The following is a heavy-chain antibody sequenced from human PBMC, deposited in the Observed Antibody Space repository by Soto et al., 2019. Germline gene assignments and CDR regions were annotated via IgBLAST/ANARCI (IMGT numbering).Heavy chain of an antibody. J-gene: IGHJ4*02. CDR1: GFTVSSNY. Sequence: GGSLRLSCAASGFTVSSNYMSWVRQAPGKGLEWVSVIYSGGSTYYADSVKGRFTISRDNSKNTLYLQMNSLRAEDTAVYYCAREPGNWNELDYWGQGTLVTVSS. CDR2: IYSGGST. V-gene: IGHV3-66*01. CDR3: AREPGNWNELDY. D-gene: IGHD1-20*01.